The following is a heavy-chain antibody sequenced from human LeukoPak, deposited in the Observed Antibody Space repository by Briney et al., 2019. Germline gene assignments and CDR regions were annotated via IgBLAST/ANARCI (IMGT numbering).Heavy chain of an antibody. CDR1: GGSISSGGYY. J-gene: IGHJ3*02. Sequence: SQTLSLTCTVSGGSISSGGYYWSWIRQHPWKGLEWIGYIYYSGSTYYNPSLKSRGTISVDTSKNQFSLKLSSLTAADTAVYYCARMGSGITMIVVVPRNDAFDIWGQGTMVTVSS. D-gene: IGHD3-22*01. CDR3: ARMGSGITMIVVVPRNDAFDI. CDR2: IYYSGST. V-gene: IGHV4-31*03.